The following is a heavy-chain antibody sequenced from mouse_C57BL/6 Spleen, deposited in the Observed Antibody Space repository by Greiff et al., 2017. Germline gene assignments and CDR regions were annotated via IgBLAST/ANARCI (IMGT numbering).Heavy chain of an antibody. V-gene: IGHV1-15*01. Sequence: QVQLKESGAELVRPGASVTLSCKASGYTFTDYEMHWVKQTPVHGLEWIGAIEPETGGTAYNQKFKGKAILTADKSSSTAYMELRSLTSEDSAVYYCTREDLLRSPYAMDYWGQGTSVTVSS. J-gene: IGHJ4*01. CDR3: TREDLLRSPYAMDY. CDR2: IEPETGGT. CDR1: GYTFTDYE. D-gene: IGHD1-1*01.